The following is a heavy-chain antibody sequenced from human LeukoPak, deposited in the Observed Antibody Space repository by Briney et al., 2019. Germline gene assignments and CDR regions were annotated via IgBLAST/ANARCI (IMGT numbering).Heavy chain of an antibody. V-gene: IGHV4-59*01. J-gene: IGHJ5*02. Sequence: SETLSLTCTVSGGSISSYYWSWIRQPPGKGLEWIGYIYYSGSTNYDPSLKSRVTISVDTSKNQFSLKLSSVTAADTAVYYCASAWYSSLNWFDPGGQGTLVTVSS. CDR2: IYYSGST. D-gene: IGHD6-13*01. CDR1: GGSISSYY. CDR3: ASAWYSSLNWFDP.